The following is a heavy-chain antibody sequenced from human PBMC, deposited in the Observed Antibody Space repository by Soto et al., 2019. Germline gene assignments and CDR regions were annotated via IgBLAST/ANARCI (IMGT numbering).Heavy chain of an antibody. CDR2: IKSKTDGGTT. D-gene: IGHD4-17*01. CDR1: GFTFSNAW. CDR3: TTTTDYYYYYYMDV. V-gene: IGHV3-15*01. Sequence: EVQLVESGGGLVKPGGSLRLSCAASGFTFSNAWMSWVRQAPGKGLEWVGRIKSKTDGGTTDYAAPVKGRFTISRDDSKNTLYLQMNSLKTEYTAVYYCTTTTDYYYYYYMDVWGKGTTVTVSS. J-gene: IGHJ6*03.